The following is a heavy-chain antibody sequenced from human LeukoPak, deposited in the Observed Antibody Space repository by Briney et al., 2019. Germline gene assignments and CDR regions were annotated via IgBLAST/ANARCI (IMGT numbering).Heavy chain of an antibody. J-gene: IGHJ6*03. CDR3: ARHIGGGIGDMDV. CDR2: IYVTGT. Sequence: SETLSLTCTVSGGSIGTYYWSWVRQSPGTGLEWIGYIYVTGTRYNPYLQSRVTISVDRSRNQFFLKMTSVTAADTAVYYCARHIGGGIGDMDVWGRGPRSPSP. V-gene: IGHV4-59*08. D-gene: IGHD3-16*02. CDR1: GGSIGTYY.